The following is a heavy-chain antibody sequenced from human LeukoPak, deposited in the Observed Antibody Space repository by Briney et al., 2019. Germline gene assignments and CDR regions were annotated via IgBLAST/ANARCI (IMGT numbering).Heavy chain of an antibody. D-gene: IGHD6-13*01. CDR1: GGSISSSSYY. CDR2: IYYSGST. V-gene: IGHV4-39*07. CDR3: AGGIAAAGHGPDAFDI. J-gene: IGHJ3*02. Sequence: SETLSLTCTVSGGSISSSSYYWGWIRQPPGKGLEWIGSIYYSGSTYYNPSLKSRVTISVDTSKNQFSLKLSSVTAADTAVYYCAGGIAAAGHGPDAFDIWGQGTMVTVSS.